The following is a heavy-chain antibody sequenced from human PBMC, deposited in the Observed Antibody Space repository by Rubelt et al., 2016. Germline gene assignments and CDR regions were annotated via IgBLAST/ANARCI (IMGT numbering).Heavy chain of an antibody. V-gene: IGHV4-39*01. Sequence: QLQLQESGPGLVKPSETLSLTCTVSGGSISSSSYYWGWIRQPPGKGLEWIGSIYYSGSTYYNPSRKCRVNISVDTSKNQFSLELSFVTAADKAVYYHARHHTTARRSPYYYGMDVWGQGTTVTVSS. D-gene: IGHD6-6*01. J-gene: IGHJ6*02. CDR2: IYYSGST. CDR3: ARHHTTARRSPYYYGMDV. CDR1: GGSISSSSYY.